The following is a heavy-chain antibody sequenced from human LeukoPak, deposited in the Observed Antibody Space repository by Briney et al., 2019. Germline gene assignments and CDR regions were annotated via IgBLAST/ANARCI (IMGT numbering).Heavy chain of an antibody. V-gene: IGHV4-59*08. CDR3: ARVLQEYSYGYGSDY. J-gene: IGHJ4*02. D-gene: IGHD5-18*01. CDR2: CHYSGST. Sequence: SETLSLTCTVSGASISTYYWSWIRQPPGRGLEWIGYCHYSGSTSYNPSLKSRLMISVDTSKNQFSLKLSSVTAADTAVYYCARVLQEYSYGYGSDYWGQGTLVTVSS. CDR1: GASISTYY.